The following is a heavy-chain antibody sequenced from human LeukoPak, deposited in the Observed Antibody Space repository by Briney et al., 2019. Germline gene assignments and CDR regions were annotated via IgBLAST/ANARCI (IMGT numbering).Heavy chain of an antibody. CDR3: ARLPLTARLHFEY. CDR2: IKEDGSEK. D-gene: IGHD5-12*01. V-gene: IGHV3-7*05. Sequence: PGGSLRLSYAASGFTFNTYWMSWVRQAPGKGLEWVANIKEDGSEKYYVDFVKGRFTISRDNAKNSLYLQMNSLRVEDTAVYYCARLPLTARLHFEYWGQGTLVTVSS. J-gene: IGHJ4*02. CDR1: GFTFNTYW.